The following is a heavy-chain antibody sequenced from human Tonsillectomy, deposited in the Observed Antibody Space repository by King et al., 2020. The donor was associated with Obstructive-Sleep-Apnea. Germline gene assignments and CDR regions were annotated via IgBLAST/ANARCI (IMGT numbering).Heavy chain of an antibody. CDR3: AGSAGATNPIDD. CDR1: GFIFSDHY. J-gene: IGHJ4*02. V-gene: IGHV3-72*01. CDR2: SRNRVNTYTT. Sequence: VQLVESGGGLVHPGGSLRLSCAASGFIFSDHYMDWVRQAPGKGLEWVGRSRNRVNTYTTEYAPSVKGRFTISRDDSKTSLFLQMNSLKIEDTAVYYCAGSAGATNPIDDWGQGTLVTVSS. D-gene: IGHD1-14*01.